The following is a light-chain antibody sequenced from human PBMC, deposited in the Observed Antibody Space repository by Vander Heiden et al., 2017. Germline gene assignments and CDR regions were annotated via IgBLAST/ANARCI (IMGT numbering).Light chain of an antibody. V-gene: IGKV1-39*01. CDR1: QSISSY. Sequence: DIQITQSPPSLSASVGDTVTLTCRACQSISSYLNWYQQKPGQAPKLLIYAASSLASGVPSRFSGSGSGTDFTLTISSLQPEDFAAYYCQQSYSTPLTFGGGTKVEIK. J-gene: IGKJ4*01. CDR2: AAS. CDR3: QQSYSTPLT.